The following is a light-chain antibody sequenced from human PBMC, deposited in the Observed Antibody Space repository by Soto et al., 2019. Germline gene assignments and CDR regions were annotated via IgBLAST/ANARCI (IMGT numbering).Light chain of an antibody. J-gene: IGKJ1*01. V-gene: IGKV1-39*01. Sequence: DIQMTQSPSSLSASVGDRVTITCRASQPINNYLTWYQQTPGKAPKLLIYTASSLQSGVPSRFSGGGSGTDFTLTISYLQPEDFATYYCQQSYSSPRWTFGQGTRVDI. CDR1: QPINNY. CDR3: QQSYSSPRWT. CDR2: TAS.